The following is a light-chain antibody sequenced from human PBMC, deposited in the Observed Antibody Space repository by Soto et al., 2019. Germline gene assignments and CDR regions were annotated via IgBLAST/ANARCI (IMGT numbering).Light chain of an antibody. V-gene: IGLV2-14*01. Sequence: QSALTQPASVSGSPGQSIAISCTGTSSDVGGYNYVSWYQQHPGKAPKLMISEVSNRPSGVSNRFSGSKSGNTASLTISGLQAEDEADYYCSSYTSSSTYVLGTGTKLTVL. J-gene: IGLJ1*01. CDR3: SSYTSSSTYV. CDR2: EVS. CDR1: SSDVGGYNY.